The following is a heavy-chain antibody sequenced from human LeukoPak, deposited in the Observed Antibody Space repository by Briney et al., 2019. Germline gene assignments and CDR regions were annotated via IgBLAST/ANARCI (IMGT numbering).Heavy chain of an antibody. V-gene: IGHV1-18*01. CDR1: GYAFTNYG. Sequence: ASVKVSCKASGYAFTNYGISWVRQAPGQGLEWMGWISAYNGNTNYAQKLQGRVTMTTDTSTSTAYMELRSLRSDDTAVYYCARHPWFNWFDPWGQGTLVTVSS. D-gene: IGHD3-22*01. J-gene: IGHJ5*02. CDR3: ARHPWFNWFDP. CDR2: ISAYNGNT.